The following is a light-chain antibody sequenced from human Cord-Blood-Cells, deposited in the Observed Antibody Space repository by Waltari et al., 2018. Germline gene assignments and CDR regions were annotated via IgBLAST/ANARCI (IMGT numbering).Light chain of an antibody. J-gene: IGKJ3*01. CDR1: QGISSY. V-gene: IGKV1-8*01. Sequence: AIRLTQSPSSFSSSTGNKVTITFRANQGISSYLAWYQQKPGKSPNLLIYAASTLPSGVPSRFSGSGSGTDFTLTISGLQSEDFATYYCQQYYSYPFTFGPGTKVDIK. CDR3: QQYYSYPFT. CDR2: AAS.